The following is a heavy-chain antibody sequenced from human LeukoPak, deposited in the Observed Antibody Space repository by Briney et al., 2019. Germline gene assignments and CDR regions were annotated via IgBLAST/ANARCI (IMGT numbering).Heavy chain of an antibody. CDR2: IIPILGIA. Sequence: SVKVSCKASGGTFSSYAISWVRQAPGQGLEWMGRIIPILGIANYAQKFQGRVTITADKSTSTAYMELSSLRSEDTAVYYCARAPRSNGSGSYYTNPLDYWGQGTLVTVSS. CDR3: ARAPRSNGSGSYYTNPLDY. D-gene: IGHD3-10*01. CDR1: GGTFSSYA. V-gene: IGHV1-69*04. J-gene: IGHJ4*02.